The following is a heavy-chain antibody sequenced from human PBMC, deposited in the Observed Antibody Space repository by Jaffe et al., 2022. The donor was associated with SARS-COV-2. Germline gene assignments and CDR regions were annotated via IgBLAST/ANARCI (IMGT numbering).Heavy chain of an antibody. V-gene: IGHV4-59*01. CDR2: IYYSGST. CDR3: ARGPYSSDKYYYYYYGMDV. J-gene: IGHJ6*02. Sequence: QVQLQESGPGLVKPSETLSLTCTVSGGSISSYYWSWIRQPPGKGLEWIGYIYYSGSTNYNPSLKSRVTISVDTSKNQFSLKLSSVTAADTAVYYCARGPYSSDKYYYYYYGMDVWGQGTTVTVSS. CDR1: GGSISSYY. D-gene: IGHD3-22*01.